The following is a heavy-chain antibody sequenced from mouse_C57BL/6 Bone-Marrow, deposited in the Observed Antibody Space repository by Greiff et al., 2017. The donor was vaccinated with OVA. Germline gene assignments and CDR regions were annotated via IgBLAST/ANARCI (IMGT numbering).Heavy chain of an antibody. D-gene: IGHD2-4*01. CDR1: GFTFTDYY. CDR2: IRNKANGYTT. CDR3: ASLYYEYGPFDY. Sequence: EVKLVESGGGLVQPGGSLSLSCAASGFTFTDYYMSWVRQPPGKALEWLGFIRNKANGYTTEYSASVKGRFTISRDNSQSILYLQVIALHSEDSATYYCASLYYEYGPFDYWGQGTTLTVSS. V-gene: IGHV7-3*01. J-gene: IGHJ2*01.